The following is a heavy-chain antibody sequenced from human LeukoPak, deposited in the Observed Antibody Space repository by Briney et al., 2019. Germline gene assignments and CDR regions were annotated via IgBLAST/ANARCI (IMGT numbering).Heavy chain of an antibody. J-gene: IGHJ4*02. D-gene: IGHD3-3*01. Sequence: PGGSMRLSCAASGFTFSDYYMSWIRQAPGKGLEWVSYISSSGSTIYYADSVKGRFTISRDNAKNSLYLKMNSLRAKDTAVYYCARDGRDFWSGYYSFDYWGQGTLVTVSS. CDR2: ISSSGSTI. V-gene: IGHV3-11*01. CDR1: GFTFSDYY. CDR3: ARDGRDFWSGYYSFDY.